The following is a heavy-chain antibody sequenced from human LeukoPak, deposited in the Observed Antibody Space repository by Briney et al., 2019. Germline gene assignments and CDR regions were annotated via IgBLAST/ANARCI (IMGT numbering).Heavy chain of an antibody. V-gene: IGHV3-21*01. CDR1: GFTFSRYS. J-gene: IGHJ6*02. CDR3: ARGAKSRAAVAVDYYYYGMDV. Sequence: GGSLRLSCAASGFTFSRYSINWVRQAPGKGLEWDSSISSSSTYIYYADSVKGRFTISRDNSKNSVSLQMNSLRAEDTAVYYCARGAKSRAAVAVDYYYYGMDVWGQGTTVTVSS. D-gene: IGHD6-19*01. CDR2: ISSSSTYI.